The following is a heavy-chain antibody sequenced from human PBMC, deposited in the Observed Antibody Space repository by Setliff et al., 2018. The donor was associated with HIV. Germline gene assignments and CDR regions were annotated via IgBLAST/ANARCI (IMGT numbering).Heavy chain of an antibody. CDR1: GFTFNDFG. J-gene: IGHJ3*01. V-gene: IGHV3-21*04. D-gene: IGHD5-12*01. CDR2: ITRDSSYM. Sequence: PGGSLRLSCAASGFTFNDFGMIWVRQAPGKGLEWVSSITRDSSYMYYGDSVKGRFTISRDSATNSVYLQMNRLRADDTAVYYCSRGLATSRFRAFDLWGQGTLVTVSS. CDR3: SRGLATSRFRAFDL.